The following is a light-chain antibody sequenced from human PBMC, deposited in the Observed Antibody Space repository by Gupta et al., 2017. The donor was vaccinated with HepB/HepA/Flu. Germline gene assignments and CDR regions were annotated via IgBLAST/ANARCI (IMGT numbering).Light chain of an antibody. CDR3: QQYDNTPRT. CDR1: QTILYRSNNKNY. Sequence: DIVMTQSPDSLAVSLGERATINCKSSQTILYRSNNKNYLAWYQQKPGQAPKLLIYWASTRESGVPDRFSRSGSGTDFTLTISSLQAEDVAVYYCQQYDNTPRTFGHWTNVDLK. V-gene: IGKV4-1*01. J-gene: IGKJ3*01. CDR2: WAS.